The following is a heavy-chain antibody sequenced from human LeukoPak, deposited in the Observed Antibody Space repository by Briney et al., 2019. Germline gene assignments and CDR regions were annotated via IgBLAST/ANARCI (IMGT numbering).Heavy chain of an antibody. J-gene: IGHJ5*02. V-gene: IGHV4-59*01. Sequence: PSETLSLTCTVSGGSISSYYWSWIRQPPGKGLEWIGHIYYSGSTNYNPSLKSRVTISVDTSKNQFSLKLSSVTAADTAVYYCARDGSPYYDILTGYFPYNYNWFDPWGQGTLVTVSS. CDR3: ARDGSPYYDILTGYFPYNYNWFDP. CDR1: GGSISSYY. CDR2: IYYSGST. D-gene: IGHD3-9*01.